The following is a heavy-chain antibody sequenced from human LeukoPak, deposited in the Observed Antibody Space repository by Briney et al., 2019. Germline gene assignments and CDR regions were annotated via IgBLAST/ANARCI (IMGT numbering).Heavy chain of an antibody. CDR2: IYSGGST. D-gene: IGHD3-10*01. Sequence: GGSLRLSCAASGFAVSSNYMSWVRQAPGKGLEWVSVIYSGGSTYYADSVKGRFTISRDNSKNTLYLQMNSLRAEDTAVYYCARDRGGFGEFTFDYWGQGTLVTVSS. V-gene: IGHV3-53*01. CDR1: GFAVSSNY. CDR3: ARDRGGFGEFTFDY. J-gene: IGHJ4*02.